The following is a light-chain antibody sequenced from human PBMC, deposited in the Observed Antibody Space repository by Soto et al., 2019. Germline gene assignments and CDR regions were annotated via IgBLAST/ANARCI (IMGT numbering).Light chain of an antibody. CDR3: QQYYSTPPWT. CDR1: QSALYSSNNKNY. J-gene: IGKJ1*01. Sequence: DTVMTQSPDSLAVSLAGRPSINCKSRQSALYSSNNKNYLAWYQQKPGQPPKLLIYWASTRESGVPDRFSGSGSGTDFTLTISSLQAEDVAVYYCQQYYSTPPWTFGQGTKVDIK. V-gene: IGKV4-1*01. CDR2: WAS.